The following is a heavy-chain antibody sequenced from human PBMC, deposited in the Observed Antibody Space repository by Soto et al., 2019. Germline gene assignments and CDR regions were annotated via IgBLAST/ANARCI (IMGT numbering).Heavy chain of an antibody. V-gene: IGHV3-33*01. CDR1: GFTFSSYG. J-gene: IGHJ3*02. CDR3: ARDRGGIAARPGAFDI. D-gene: IGHD6-6*01. CDR2: IWYDGSNK. Sequence: QVQLVESGGGVVQPGRSLRLSCAASGFTFSSYGMHWVRQAPGKGLEWVAVIWYDGSNKYYADSVKGRFTISRDNSKNTLYLQMNSLRAEDTAVYYCARDRGGIAARPGAFDIWGQGTMVTVSS.